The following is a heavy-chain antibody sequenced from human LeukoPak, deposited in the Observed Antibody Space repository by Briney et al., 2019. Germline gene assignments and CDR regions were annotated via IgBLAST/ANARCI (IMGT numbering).Heavy chain of an antibody. J-gene: IGHJ4*02. Sequence: PGGSLRLSCQASGFTFSDYAMSWIRQAPGKGLEWVSSINPDGGSFFADSVSGRSTISRDDSRSVVYLQMNTLSAEDTAVHYCARSGVATCHYWGQGILVTVSS. CDR1: GFTFSDYA. D-gene: IGHD3-10*01. CDR3: ARSGVATCHY. CDR2: INPDGGS. V-gene: IGHV3-23*01.